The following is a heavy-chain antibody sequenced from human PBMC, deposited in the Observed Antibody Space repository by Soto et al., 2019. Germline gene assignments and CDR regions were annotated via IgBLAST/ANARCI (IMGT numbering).Heavy chain of an antibody. V-gene: IGHV1-69*01. J-gene: IGHJ5*02. D-gene: IGHD3-22*01. CDR2: IIPIFGTA. CDR1: GGTFSSYA. Sequence: QVQLVQSGAEVKKPGSSVKVSCKASGGTFSSYAISWVRQAPGQGLEWMGGIIPIFGTANYAQKFQGRVTITADESTSTAYMELSSLRSEDTAVYYCARGYYYDSSGYYYSYWFDPWGQGTLVTVSS. CDR3: ARGYYYDSSGYYYSYWFDP.